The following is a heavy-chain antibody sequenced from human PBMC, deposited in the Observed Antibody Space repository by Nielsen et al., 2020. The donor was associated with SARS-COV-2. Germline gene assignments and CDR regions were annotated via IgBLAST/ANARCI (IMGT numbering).Heavy chain of an antibody. CDR1: GFTFSEFY. D-gene: IGHD6-19*01. J-gene: IGHJ6*02. CDR3: TRVSSMWLTYMDV. V-gene: IGHV3-11*06. CDR2: MSRSGART. Sequence: GGSLRLSCEGSGFTFSEFYMSWIRQAPGKGLEWITHMSRSGARTKSADSVKGRFTISRDNAKNSLYLQMNSLRAEDTAVYYCTRVSSMWLTYMDVWGQGTTVTVSS.